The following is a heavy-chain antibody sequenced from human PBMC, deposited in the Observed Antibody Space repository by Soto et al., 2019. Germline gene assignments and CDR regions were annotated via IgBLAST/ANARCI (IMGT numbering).Heavy chain of an antibody. CDR1: GYTFTSYG. CDR3: ARGKDYDSSGYHIAHFDS. V-gene: IGHV1-18*04. D-gene: IGHD3-22*01. CDR2: ISAYNGNT. J-gene: IGHJ4*02. Sequence: QVQLVQSGAEVKKPGASVKVSCKASGYTFTSYGISWVRQAPGQGLEWMGWISAYNGNTNYAQKLQGRVTMTTDTSTSTAYMELRSLRSDDKAVYYCARGKDYDSSGYHIAHFDSWGQGPMVTVSS.